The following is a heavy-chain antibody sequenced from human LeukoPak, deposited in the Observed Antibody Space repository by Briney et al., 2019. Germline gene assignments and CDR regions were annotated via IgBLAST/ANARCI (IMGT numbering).Heavy chain of an antibody. CDR1: GGSISSYY. CDR2: IYYSGST. CDR3: ARVDDYGDYNWFDP. J-gene: IGHJ5*02. D-gene: IGHD4-17*01. Sequence: PSETLSLTCTVSGGSISSYYWSWIRQPPGKGLEWIGYIYYSGSTNYNPSLKSRVTISVDTSKNQFSLKLSSVTAADTAVYYCARVDDYGDYNWFDPWGQGTLVTVSS. V-gene: IGHV4-59*01.